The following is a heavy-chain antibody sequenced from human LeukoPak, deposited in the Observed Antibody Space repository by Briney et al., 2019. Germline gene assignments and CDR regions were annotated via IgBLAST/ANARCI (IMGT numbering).Heavy chain of an antibody. CDR3: AKDVGFFEAAAGSAFDI. CDR2: ISGSGGST. V-gene: IGHV3-23*01. J-gene: IGHJ3*02. CDR1: GFTFSSYA. Sequence: GGSLRLSCAASGFTFSSYAMSWVRQAPGKGLEWVSAISGSGGSTYYADSVKGRFTISRDNSKNTLYLQMNSLRAEDTAVYYCAKDVGFFEAAAGSAFDIWGQGTMVTVSS. D-gene: IGHD6-13*01.